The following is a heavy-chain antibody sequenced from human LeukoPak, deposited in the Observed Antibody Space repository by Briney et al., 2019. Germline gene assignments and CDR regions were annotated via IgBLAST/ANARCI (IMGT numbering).Heavy chain of an antibody. D-gene: IGHD1-26*01. CDR1: GFTFSSDA. V-gene: IGHV3-23*01. CDR3: AKDSRYSGNIKAFDI. CDR2: ISGSGGST. Sequence: GGSLRLSCPASGFTFSSDAMSWGRPALGKGLEWVSGISGSGGSTNYADAVKGRFTISRDNSKNTLYLQMNSLRAEDTAVYYCAKDSRYSGNIKAFDIWGQGTMVTVSS. J-gene: IGHJ3*02.